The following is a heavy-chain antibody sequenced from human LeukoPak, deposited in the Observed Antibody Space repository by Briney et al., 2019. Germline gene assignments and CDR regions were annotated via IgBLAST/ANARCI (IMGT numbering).Heavy chain of an antibody. J-gene: IGHJ5*02. CDR2: IYYSGST. V-gene: IGHV4-59*01. CDR3: ARDPLGGYWFDP. CDR1: GGSISSYY. D-gene: IGHD5-12*01. Sequence: SETLSLTCTVSGGSISSYYWSWIRQPPGKGLEWIGYIYYSGSTNYNPSLKSRVTISVDTSKNQFSLKLSSVTAADTAVYYCARDPLGGYWFDPWGQGTLVTVPS.